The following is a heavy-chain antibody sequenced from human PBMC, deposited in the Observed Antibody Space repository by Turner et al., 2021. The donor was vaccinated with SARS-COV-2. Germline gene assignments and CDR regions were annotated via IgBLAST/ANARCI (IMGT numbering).Heavy chain of an antibody. Sequence: QVQLVEPGGGVVEPGRSMRLPCAASGFAFSSYGMHWGRQAPGKGLEWVEVISYDGSNKYYADSVKGRFTLSRDNSKNTLYLQMNSLRAEDTAVYYCAKQQGRYCSGGNFLTGYFQHWGQGTLVTVSS. D-gene: IGHD2-15*01. CDR3: AKQQGRYCSGGNFLTGYFQH. CDR2: ISYDGSNK. V-gene: IGHV3-30*18. CDR1: GFAFSSYG. J-gene: IGHJ1*01.